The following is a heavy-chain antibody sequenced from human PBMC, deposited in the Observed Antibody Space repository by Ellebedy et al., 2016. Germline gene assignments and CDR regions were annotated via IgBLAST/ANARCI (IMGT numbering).Heavy chain of an antibody. V-gene: IGHV1-46*01. J-gene: IGHJ5*02. CDR1: GYTFTSYY. CDR3: ARERYSGSSNWFDP. D-gene: IGHD1-26*01. Sequence: ASVKVSCKASGYTFTSYYMHWVRQAPGQGLEWMGIINPSGGSTNYAQKFQGRVTITADKSTSTAYMELSSLRSEDTAVYYCARERYSGSSNWFDPWGQGTLVTVSS. CDR2: INPSGGST.